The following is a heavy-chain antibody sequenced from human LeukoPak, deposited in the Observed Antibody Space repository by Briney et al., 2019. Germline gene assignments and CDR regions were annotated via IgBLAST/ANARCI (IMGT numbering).Heavy chain of an antibody. CDR3: ARDGYSSGWLLTY. CDR1: GGYISSSSYY. V-gene: IGHV4-39*07. Sequence: SETLSLTCTVSGGYISSSSYYWGWIRQPPGKGLEWIGSIYYSGSTYYNPSLKSRVTMSVDTSKNQFSLKLSSVTAADTAVYYCARDGYSSGWLLTYWGQGTLVTVSS. J-gene: IGHJ4*02. D-gene: IGHD6-19*01. CDR2: IYYSGST.